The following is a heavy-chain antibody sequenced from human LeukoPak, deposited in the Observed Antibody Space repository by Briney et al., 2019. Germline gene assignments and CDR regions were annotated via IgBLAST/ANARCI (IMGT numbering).Heavy chain of an antibody. V-gene: IGHV1-18*01. D-gene: IGHD6-13*01. CDR2: ISAYNGNT. CDR1: GYTFSGYY. CDR3: ARDKRGSIAAAGTFDP. Sequence: GASVKVSCKASGYTFSGYYIYWVRQAPGQGLEWMGWISAYNGNTNYAQKLQGRVTMTTDTSTSTAYMELRSLRSDDTAVYYCARDKRGSIAAAGTFDPWGQGTLVTVSS. J-gene: IGHJ5*02.